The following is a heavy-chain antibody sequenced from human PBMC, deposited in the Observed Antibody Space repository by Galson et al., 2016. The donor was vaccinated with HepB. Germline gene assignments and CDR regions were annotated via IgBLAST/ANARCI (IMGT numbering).Heavy chain of an antibody. Sequence: SLRLSCAGSGFTFSSYSMNWVRQAPGKGLEWVSYISSSSTIYYADSVKGRFTISRDNARNSLYLHMNSLRDEDTAVYYCARDSHVGATLFDYWGQGTLVTVSS. D-gene: IGHD1-26*01. CDR3: ARDSHVGATLFDY. CDR2: ISSSSTI. CDR1: GFTFSSYS. J-gene: IGHJ4*02. V-gene: IGHV3-48*02.